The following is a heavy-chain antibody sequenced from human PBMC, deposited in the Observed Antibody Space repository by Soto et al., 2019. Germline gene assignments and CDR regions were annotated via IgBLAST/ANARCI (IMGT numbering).Heavy chain of an antibody. CDR1: GYTFTSYA. CDR2: INAGNGNT. V-gene: IGHV1-3*01. CDR3: ARDVVVVAALFDY. Sequence: ASVKVSCKASGYTFTSYAMHWVRQAPGQRLEWMGWINAGNGNTKYSQKFQGRVTITRDTSASTAYMELSSLRSEDTAVYYCARDVVVVAALFDYWGQGTLVTVSS. D-gene: IGHD2-15*01. J-gene: IGHJ4*02.